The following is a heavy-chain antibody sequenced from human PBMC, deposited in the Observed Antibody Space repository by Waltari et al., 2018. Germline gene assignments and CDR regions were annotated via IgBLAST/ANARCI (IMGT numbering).Heavy chain of an antibody. V-gene: IGHV4-34*01. CDR1: GGSFSGYY. Sequence: QVQLQQWGAGLLKPSETLSPPCAVYGGSFSGYYWRWIRQPPGKGLEWIGEINHSGSTNYNPSLKSRVTISVDTSKNQFSLKLSSVTAADTAVYYCARHAGSGYPEYFQHWGQGTLVTVSS. D-gene: IGHD3-22*01. J-gene: IGHJ1*01. CDR2: INHSGST. CDR3: ARHAGSGYPEYFQH.